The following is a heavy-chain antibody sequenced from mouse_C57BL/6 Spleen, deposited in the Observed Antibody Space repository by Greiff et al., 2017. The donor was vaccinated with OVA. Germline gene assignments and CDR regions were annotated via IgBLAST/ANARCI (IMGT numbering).Heavy chain of an antibody. J-gene: IGHJ2*01. CDR1: GYSFTGYY. V-gene: IGHV1-42*01. CDR3: ARNSNYLFDY. D-gene: IGHD2-5*01. Sequence: VQLQQSGPELVQPGASVKISCKASGYSFTGYYMNWVKQSPEKSLEWIGEINLSSGGTTYNQTFKAKATLTVDKSSSTAYMQLKSLTSEDSAVYYSARNSNYLFDYWGQGTTLTVSS. CDR2: INLSSGGT.